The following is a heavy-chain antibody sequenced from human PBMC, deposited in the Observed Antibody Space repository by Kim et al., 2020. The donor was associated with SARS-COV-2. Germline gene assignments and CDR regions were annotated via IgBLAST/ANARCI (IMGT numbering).Heavy chain of an antibody. CDR2: LDRDGSST. Sequence: GGSLRLSCEASGFTLSNFWMYWVRQGPGKGLVWVSRLDRDGSSTNYADSVKGRFTISRDNAKNTLYLQMNSLRVEDTAVYYCARGGLPSGCDIWGPGTMGIASS. J-gene: IGHJ3*02. CDR1: GFTLSNFW. D-gene: IGHD3-22*01. V-gene: IGHV3-74*01. CDR3: ARGGLPSGCDI.